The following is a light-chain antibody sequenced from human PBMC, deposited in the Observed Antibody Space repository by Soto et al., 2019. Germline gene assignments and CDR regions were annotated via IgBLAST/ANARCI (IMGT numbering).Light chain of an antibody. CDR2: AAS. Sequence: DIQLTQSPSFLSASVGDRVTITCQASHDIITYLAWYQVKPGKAPKLLIYAASTLESGVPSRFSGSGSGTEFTLTVSSLQPEDFATYYCQHLKSYPLTCGQGTRLEVK. CDR3: QHLKSYPLT. CDR1: HDIITY. V-gene: IGKV1-9*01. J-gene: IGKJ5*01.